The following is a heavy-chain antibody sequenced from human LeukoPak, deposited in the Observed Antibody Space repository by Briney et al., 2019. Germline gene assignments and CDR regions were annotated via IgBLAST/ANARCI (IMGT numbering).Heavy chain of an antibody. CDR3: AREGGIAAGWETD. J-gene: IGHJ4*02. Sequence: ASVKVSCKVSGNSFINSGISGVRQAPGQGLNWLGWISVNGGYTNFAQSHRDRVTLTTDTSTSTAYLELTDLRSDDTAVYYCAREGGIAAGWETDWGQGTLVTVSS. CDR1: GNSFINSG. D-gene: IGHD6-13*01. V-gene: IGHV1-18*01. CDR2: ISVNGGYT.